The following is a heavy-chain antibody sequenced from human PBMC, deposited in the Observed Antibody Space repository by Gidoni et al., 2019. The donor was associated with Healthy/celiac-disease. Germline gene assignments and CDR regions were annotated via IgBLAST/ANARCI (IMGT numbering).Heavy chain of an antibody. Sequence: EVQLVESGGDLVQPGRSLRLSCAASGFTFADYAMHWVRQAPGKGLQWVSGISWSGNVGYADSVKGRFTISRDNAKNSLYLQMNSLRVDDTALYYCSREGINSWGMDVWGRGTSVTVSS. CDR1: GFTFADYA. CDR3: SREGINSWGMDV. J-gene: IGHJ6*02. V-gene: IGHV3-9*01. D-gene: IGHD1-1*01. CDR2: ISWSGNV.